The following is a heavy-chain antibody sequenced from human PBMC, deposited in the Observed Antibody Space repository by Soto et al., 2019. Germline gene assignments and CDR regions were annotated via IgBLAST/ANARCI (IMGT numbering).Heavy chain of an antibody. D-gene: IGHD2-2*01. CDR2: INHSGST. J-gene: IGHJ5*02. CDR1: GGSFSGYY. Sequence: QVPLQQWGAGLLKPSETLSLTCAVYGGSFSGYYWSWIRQPPGKGLEWIGEINHSGSTNYNPSLKSRFTISVDTSKNQFSLKLSSVTAADTAVYYCASKAQYHPTDCSSTSCYSLDPWGQGTLVTVSS. CDR3: ASKAQYHPTDCSSTSCYSLDP. V-gene: IGHV4-34*01.